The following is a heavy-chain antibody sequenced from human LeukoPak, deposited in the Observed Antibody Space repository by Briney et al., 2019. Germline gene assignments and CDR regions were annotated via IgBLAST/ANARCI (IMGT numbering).Heavy chain of an antibody. D-gene: IGHD4-17*01. CDR3: ALVGPGYYGDPTYYYYGMDV. CDR1: GGTFSSYA. Sequence: SVKVSCKASGGTFSSYAISWVRQAPGQGLEWMGGIIPIFGTANYAQKFQGRVTITADESTSTAYVELSSLRSEDTAVYYCALVGPGYYGDPTYYYYGMDVWGQGTTVTVSS. V-gene: IGHV1-69*13. J-gene: IGHJ6*02. CDR2: IIPIFGTA.